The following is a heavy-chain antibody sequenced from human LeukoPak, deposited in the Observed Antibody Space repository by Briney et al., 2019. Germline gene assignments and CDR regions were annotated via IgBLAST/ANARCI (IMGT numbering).Heavy chain of an antibody. CDR2: IKQDGSEK. CDR3: ARAPGFWHYYFDY. D-gene: IGHD3-3*01. Sequence: GGSLRLSCAASGFPFSSYWMSWVRQAPGKGLEWVANIKQDGSEKYYVDSVKGRFTISRDNAKNSLYLQMNSLRAEDTAVYYCARAPGFWHYYFDYWGQGTLVTVSS. V-gene: IGHV3-7*01. J-gene: IGHJ4*02. CDR1: GFPFSSYW.